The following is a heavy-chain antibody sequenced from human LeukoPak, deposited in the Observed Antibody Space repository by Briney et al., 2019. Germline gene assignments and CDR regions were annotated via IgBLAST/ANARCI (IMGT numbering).Heavy chain of an antibody. J-gene: IGHJ6*03. D-gene: IGHD2-15*01. CDR1: GFTFSSYG. Sequence: PGGTLRLSCAASGFTFSSYGMSWVRQAPGKGLEWVSAISGSGGSTYYADSVKGRFTISRDNSKNTLYLQMNSLRAEDTAIHYCAKAVVVALPYYYYIDVWGKGTTVTVSS. CDR3: AKAVVVALPYYYYIDV. CDR2: ISGSGGST. V-gene: IGHV3-23*01.